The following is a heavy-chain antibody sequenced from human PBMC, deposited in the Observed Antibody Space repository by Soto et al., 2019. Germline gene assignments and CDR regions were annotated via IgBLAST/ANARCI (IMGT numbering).Heavy chain of an antibody. CDR2: IIPIFGTA. Sequence: QVQLVQSGAEVKKPGSSVKVSCKASGGTFSSYAISWVRQAPGQGLEWMGGIIPIFGTANYAQKFQGRVTLTAEESTSTAYMELSSLRSEDTAVYYCARELGFYDSSGYVVRNYFDYWGQGTPVTVSS. CDR1: GGTFSSYA. V-gene: IGHV1-69*01. D-gene: IGHD3-22*01. CDR3: ARELGFYDSSGYVVRNYFDY. J-gene: IGHJ4*02.